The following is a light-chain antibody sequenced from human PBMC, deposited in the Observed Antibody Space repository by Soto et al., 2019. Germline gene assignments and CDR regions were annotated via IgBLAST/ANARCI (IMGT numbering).Light chain of an antibody. CDR1: QSVSSTY. J-gene: IGKJ4*01. Sequence: EIVLTQSPGTLSLSPRERATLSCRASQSVSSTYLAWYQQKPGQAPRLLIYGASSRATGIPDRFSGSGSGTDFTLTISRLEPEDFAVYYCQHYGSLVLTFGVGTKVEIK. V-gene: IGKV3-20*01. CDR3: QHYGSLVLT. CDR2: GAS.